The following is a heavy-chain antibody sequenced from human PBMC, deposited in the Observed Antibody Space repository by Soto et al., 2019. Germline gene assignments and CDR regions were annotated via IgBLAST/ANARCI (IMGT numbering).Heavy chain of an antibody. CDR2: INPNSGGT. CDR3: ARDNGSGWPLNWFDP. J-gene: IGHJ5*02. D-gene: IGHD6-19*01. CDR1: GYTFTGYY. V-gene: IGHV1-2*02. Sequence: ASVKVSCKASGYTFTGYYMHWVRQAPGQGLEWMGWINPNSGGTNYAQKFQGRVTMTRDTSISTAYMELSRLRSDDTAVYYCARDNGSGWPLNWFDPWGKGTLVTVS.